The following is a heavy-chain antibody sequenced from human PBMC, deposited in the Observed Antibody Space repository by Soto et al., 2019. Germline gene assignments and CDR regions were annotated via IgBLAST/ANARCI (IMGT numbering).Heavy chain of an antibody. CDR1: GGAIRRYH. J-gene: IGHJ4*02. CDR2: IYYSGST. V-gene: IGHV4-59*01. CDR3: ARDNGYSYGYTLDH. Sequence: SATPSHTCTVSGGAIRRYHWSSIRQPPGKGLEWIGYIYYSGSTNYNPSLKSRVTISVDTSKNQFSLKLSSVTAADTAVYYCARDNGYSYGYTLDHWGQGTLVTVS. D-gene: IGHD5-18*01.